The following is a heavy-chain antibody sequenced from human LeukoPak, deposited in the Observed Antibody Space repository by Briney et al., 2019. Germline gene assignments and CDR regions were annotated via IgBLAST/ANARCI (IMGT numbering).Heavy chain of an antibody. Sequence: GASVKVSCKASGFTFTAYYMHWMRQAPGQGPEYMGLFNPKSGGTDYAQKFQGRVTMTRDTSISTAHLELSNLRSDDTAMYYCARGIYGGNSPLVDLWGQGTLVTVSS. CDR2: FNPKSGGT. CDR1: GFTFTAYY. J-gene: IGHJ5*02. V-gene: IGHV1-2*02. CDR3: ARGIYGGNSPLVDL. D-gene: IGHD6-13*01.